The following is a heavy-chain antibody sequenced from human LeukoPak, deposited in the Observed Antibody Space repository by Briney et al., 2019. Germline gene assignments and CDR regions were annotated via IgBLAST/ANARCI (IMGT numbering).Heavy chain of an antibody. CDR3: ARGGVCAYSSGWYCFDY. CDR2: ISAYNGNT. V-gene: IGHV1-18*04. CDR1: GYSFTSYG. D-gene: IGHD6-19*01. J-gene: IGHJ4*02. Sequence: GASVKVSCKASGYSFTSYGISWVRQAPGQGLEWMGWISAYNGNTNYAQKLQGRVTMTTDTSTSTAYMELRSLRSDDTAVYYCARGGVCAYSSGWYCFDYWGQGTLVTVSS.